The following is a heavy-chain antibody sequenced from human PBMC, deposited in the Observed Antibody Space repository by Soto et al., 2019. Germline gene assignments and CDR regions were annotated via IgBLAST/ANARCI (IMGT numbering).Heavy chain of an antibody. D-gene: IGHD6-19*01. Sequence: QVQLQQWGAGLLKPSETLSLTCAVYGGSFSGYYWSWIRQPPGKGLEWIGEINHSGSTKYHPSLRSRATISGDRSTNRFALRLGSVPAADTAVYYCARVPVAVSPGYWGQGTLVTVSS. CDR1: GGSFSGYY. CDR3: ARVPVAVSPGY. V-gene: IGHV4-34*01. CDR2: INHSGST. J-gene: IGHJ4*02.